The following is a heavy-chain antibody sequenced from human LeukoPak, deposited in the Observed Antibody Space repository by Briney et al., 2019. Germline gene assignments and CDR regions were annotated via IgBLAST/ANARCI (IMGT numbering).Heavy chain of an antibody. Sequence: GGSLRLSCAASGFTFSSYSMNWVRQAPGKGLEWVSSISSSSYIYYADSVKGRFTISRDNAKNSLYRQMNSLRAEDTAVYYCAKGEYSGSYSAIDYWGQGTLVTVSS. CDR2: ISSSSYI. CDR1: GFTFSSYS. J-gene: IGHJ4*02. D-gene: IGHD1-26*01. CDR3: AKGEYSGSYSAIDY. V-gene: IGHV3-21*04.